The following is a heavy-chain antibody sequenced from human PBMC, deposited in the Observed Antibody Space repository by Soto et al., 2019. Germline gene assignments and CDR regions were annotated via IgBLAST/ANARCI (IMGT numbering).Heavy chain of an antibody. CDR3: GGARGYSVWFEP. Sequence: SVKVSCKAPGRTFSSYTISWVRQAPGQGLEWMGRIIPILGIANYAQRFQGRVTITADKSTSTAYMELSILRSEDTAVYDCGGARGYSVWFEPWGQGTLVIVAS. CDR2: IIPILGIA. V-gene: IGHV1-69*02. D-gene: IGHD5-18*01. CDR1: GRTFSSYT. J-gene: IGHJ5*02.